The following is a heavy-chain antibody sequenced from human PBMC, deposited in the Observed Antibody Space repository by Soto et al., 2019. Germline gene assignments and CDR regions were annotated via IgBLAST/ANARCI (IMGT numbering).Heavy chain of an antibody. J-gene: IGHJ6*02. Sequence: PGGSLRLSCAASGFTFSSYWMSWVRQAPGKGLEWVANIKQDGSEKYYVDSVKGRFTISRDNAKNSLYLQMNSLRAEDTAVYYCARDGSSGWYYYYYYGMDVWGQGTTVTVSS. CDR1: GFTFSSYW. CDR3: ARDGSSGWYYYYYYGMDV. V-gene: IGHV3-7*03. D-gene: IGHD6-19*01. CDR2: IKQDGSEK.